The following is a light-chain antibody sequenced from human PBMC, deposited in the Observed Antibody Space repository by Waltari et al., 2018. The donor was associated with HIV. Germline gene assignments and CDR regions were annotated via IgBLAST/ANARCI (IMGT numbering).Light chain of an antibody. V-gene: IGLV2-11*01. J-gene: IGLJ2*01. CDR2: DVN. CDR3: CSYAVNSDVV. Sequence: QSALTQPHSVSGSPGQSVTISCTGTSSDIGGYNYVSWYRQFPGKAPSVIIHDVNKRPSWFPDRFSGSKSCNTASLTSSGLQTDDEADYYCCSYAVNSDVVFGGGTTLTVL. CDR1: SSDIGGYNY.